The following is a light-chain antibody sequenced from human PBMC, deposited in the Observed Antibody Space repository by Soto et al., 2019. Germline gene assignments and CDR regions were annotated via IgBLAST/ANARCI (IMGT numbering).Light chain of an antibody. Sequence: DIQMTQSPSSVSASVGDRVTITCRASQGISSWLALYQQQPGKAPNLLIYAASSLQSGVPSRFSGSGSGTDFTLPVSSLQPEDFATYYCQPTNSLPLTFGGGTTVEIK. J-gene: IGKJ4*01. CDR3: QPTNSLPLT. CDR2: AAS. CDR1: QGISSW. V-gene: IGKV1-12*01.